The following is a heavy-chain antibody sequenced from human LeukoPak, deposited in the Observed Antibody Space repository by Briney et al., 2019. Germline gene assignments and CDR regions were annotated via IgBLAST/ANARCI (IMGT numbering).Heavy chain of an antibody. Sequence: ASVKVSCKASGGTFSSYTISWVRQAPGQGLEWMGRIIPILGIANYAQKFQDRVTITADKSTSTAYMELSSLRSEDPAVYYCARAPMVGVGWGAFDIWGQGTMVTVSS. CDR3: ARAPMVGVGWGAFDI. CDR1: GGTFSSYT. V-gene: IGHV1-69*02. D-gene: IGHD1-26*01. J-gene: IGHJ3*02. CDR2: IIPILGIA.